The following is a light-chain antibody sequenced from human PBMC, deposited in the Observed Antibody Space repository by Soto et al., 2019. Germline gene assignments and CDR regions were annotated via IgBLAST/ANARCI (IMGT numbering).Light chain of an antibody. J-gene: IGKJ2*02. CDR1: QSVSSNY. CDR3: QQYGSSPST. V-gene: IGKV3-20*01. CDR2: GAS. Sequence: EIVLTQSPGTLSLSPGERATLSCRASQSVSSNYLAWYQQKPGQAPSLLIYGASNRATGIPDRFSGSGSGTDYNLTISRLEPEDFAVYYCQQYGSSPSTFGQGTKLEIK.